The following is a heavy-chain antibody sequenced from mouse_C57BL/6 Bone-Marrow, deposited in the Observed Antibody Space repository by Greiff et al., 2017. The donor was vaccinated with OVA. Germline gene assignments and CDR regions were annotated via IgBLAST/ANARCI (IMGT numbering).Heavy chain of an antibody. D-gene: IGHD1-1*01. Sequence: QVHVKQSGAELVRPGSSVKLSCKASGYTFTSYWMHWVKQRPIQGLEWIGNIDPSDSETHYNQKFKDKATLTVDKSSSTAYMQLSSLTSEDSAVYYCARGLITTVVAPFDYWGQGTTLTVSS. J-gene: IGHJ2*01. CDR3: ARGLITTVVAPFDY. CDR1: GYTFTSYW. V-gene: IGHV1-52*01. CDR2: IDPSDSET.